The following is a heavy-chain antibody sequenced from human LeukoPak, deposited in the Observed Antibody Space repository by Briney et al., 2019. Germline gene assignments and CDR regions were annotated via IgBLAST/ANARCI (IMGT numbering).Heavy chain of an antibody. J-gene: IGHJ4*02. V-gene: IGHV3-43*01. D-gene: IGHD3-10*01. CDR3: AKGPPYYYGSGSYYNYFDY. CDR2: ISWDGGST. CDR1: GFTFDDYT. Sequence: PGGSLRLSCAASGFTFDDYTIHWVRQAPGKGLEWVSLISWDGGSTYYADSVKGRFTISRDNSKNSLYLQMNSPRTEDTALYYCAKGPPYYYGSGSYYNYFDYWGQGTLVTVSS.